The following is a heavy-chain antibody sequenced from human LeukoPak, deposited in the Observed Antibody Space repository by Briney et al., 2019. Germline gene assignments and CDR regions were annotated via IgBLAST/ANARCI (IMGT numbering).Heavy chain of an antibody. Sequence: ASVKVSCKASGYTFTSYGISWVRQAPGQGLEWMGWISAYNGNTNYAQKLQGRVTMTTDTSTSTAYMELRSLRSEDTAVYYCARRGDTAMVGNYFDYWGQGTLVTVSS. D-gene: IGHD5-18*01. CDR3: ARRGDTAMVGNYFDY. V-gene: IGHV1-18*01. CDR1: GYTFTSYG. CDR2: ISAYNGNT. J-gene: IGHJ4*02.